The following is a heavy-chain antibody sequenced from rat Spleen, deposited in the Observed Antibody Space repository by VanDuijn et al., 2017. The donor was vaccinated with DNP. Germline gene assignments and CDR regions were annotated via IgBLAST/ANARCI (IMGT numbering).Heavy chain of an antibody. CDR3: ATAPGPNWFAY. CDR2: IIYDGSRN. Sequence: EVQLVESGGGLVQPGSSLKLSCAASGFTFSDFAMAWVRQSPKKGLEWVATIIYDGSRNYYRDSVKGRFTISRDNANRTLYLQLDSLRAEDTATSYCATAPGPNWFAYWGQGTLVTVSS. V-gene: IGHV5S10*01. J-gene: IGHJ3*01. CDR1: GFTFSDFA. D-gene: IGHD1-4*01.